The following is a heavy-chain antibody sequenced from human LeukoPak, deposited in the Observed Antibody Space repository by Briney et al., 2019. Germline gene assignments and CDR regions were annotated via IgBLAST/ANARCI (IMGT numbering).Heavy chain of an antibody. CDR2: IYYSGST. Sequence: SETLSLTCTVSGGSISSYYWSWIRQSPGKGLEWIGYIYYSGSTNYNPSLKSRVTISVDTSKNQFSLKLSSVTAADTAVYYCASHSSGYYPSRFDYWGQGTLVTVSS. J-gene: IGHJ4*02. CDR1: GGSISSYY. D-gene: IGHD3-22*01. V-gene: IGHV4-59*01. CDR3: ASHSSGYYPSRFDY.